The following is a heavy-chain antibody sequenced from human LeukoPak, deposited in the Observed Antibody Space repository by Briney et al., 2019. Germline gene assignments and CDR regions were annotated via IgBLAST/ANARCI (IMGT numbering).Heavy chain of an antibody. D-gene: IGHD6-19*01. CDR1: GGTFSSYA. V-gene: IGHV1-69*13. Sequence: SVKVSCKSSGGTFSSYAISWVRQAPGQGLEWMGGIIPIFGTANYAQKFQGRVTITADESTSTAYMELSSLRSEDTAVYYCARDPRIAVAGNPFDYWGQGTLVTVSS. CDR3: ARDPRIAVAGNPFDY. CDR2: IIPIFGTA. J-gene: IGHJ4*02.